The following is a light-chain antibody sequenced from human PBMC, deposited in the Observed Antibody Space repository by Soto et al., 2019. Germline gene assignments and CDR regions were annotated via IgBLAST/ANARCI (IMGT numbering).Light chain of an antibody. CDR2: EVS. CDR3: SSYGGSNTVV. J-gene: IGLJ2*01. CDR1: SSDVGGYNY. V-gene: IGLV2-8*01. Sequence: QSALTQPPSASGSPGQSVTISCTGSSSDVGGYNYVSWYQQHPGKAPKLMIYEVSKRPSGVPDRLSGSKSGNTASLTVSGLXXXXXXXYYCSSYGGSNTVVFGGGTKLTVL.